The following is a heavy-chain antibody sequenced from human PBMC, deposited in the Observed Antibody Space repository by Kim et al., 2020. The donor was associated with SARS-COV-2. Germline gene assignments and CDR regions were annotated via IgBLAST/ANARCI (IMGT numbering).Heavy chain of an antibody. V-gene: IGHV3-11*05. Sequence: GGSLRLSCAASGFTFSDYYMSWIRQAPGKGLEWVSYISSSSSYTNYADSVKGRFTISRDNAKNSLYLQMNSLRAEDTAVYYCARVIGPHSGYDSWGQGTLVTVSS. CDR1: GFTFSDYY. CDR2: ISSSSSYT. CDR3: ARVIGPHSGYDS. D-gene: IGHD5-12*01. J-gene: IGHJ4*02.